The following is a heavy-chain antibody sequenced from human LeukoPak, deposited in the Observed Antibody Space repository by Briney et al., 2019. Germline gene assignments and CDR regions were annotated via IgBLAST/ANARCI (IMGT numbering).Heavy chain of an antibody. CDR3: ANPVGGYFDY. CDR1: GFTFSSYA. J-gene: IGHJ4*02. V-gene: IGHV3-23*01. Sequence: GGSLRLSCAASGFTFSSYAMSWVRQAPGKGLEWVSAISGSGGGTYYADSVKGRFTISRDNSKNTLYLQMNSLRAEDTAVYYCANPVGGYFDYWGQGNLVTVSS. CDR2: ISGSGGGT. D-gene: IGHD2-15*01.